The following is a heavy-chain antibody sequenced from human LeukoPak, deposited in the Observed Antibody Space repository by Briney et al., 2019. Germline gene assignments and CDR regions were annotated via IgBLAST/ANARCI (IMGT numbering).Heavy chain of an antibody. CDR1: GFTFSSYA. CDR2: ISGSGFST. CDR3: AKDLASGSFFAFDY. V-gene: IGHV3-23*01. J-gene: IGHJ4*02. D-gene: IGHD1-26*01. Sequence: GGSLRLSCAASGFTFSSYAMSWVRQAPGKGLEWVSGISGSGFSTYSADSVKGRFTISRDNSKNTLHLQMNSLRAEHTAVYYCAKDLASGSFFAFDYWAQGTLVTVSS.